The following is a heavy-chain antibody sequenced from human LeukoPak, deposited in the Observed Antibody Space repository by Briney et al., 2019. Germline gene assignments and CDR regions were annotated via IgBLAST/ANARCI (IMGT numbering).Heavy chain of an antibody. CDR1: GFTFSSYW. CDR2: INSDGSST. D-gene: IGHD2-15*01. CDR3: ARAPRVVVVAANDWYFDL. J-gene: IGHJ2*01. V-gene: IGHV3-74*01. Sequence: GGSLRLSCAASGFTFSSYWMHWVRQAPGKGLVWVSRINSDGSSTSYADSVKGRFTISRDNAKNTLYLQMNSLRAEDTAVCYCARAPRVVVVAANDWYFDLWGRGALVTVSS.